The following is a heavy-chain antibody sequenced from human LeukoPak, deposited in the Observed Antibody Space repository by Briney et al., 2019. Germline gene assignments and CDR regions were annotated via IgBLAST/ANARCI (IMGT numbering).Heavy chain of an antibody. CDR1: GFTFSKDG. V-gene: IGHV3-23*01. CDR2: VNDNGANT. J-gene: IGHJ4*02. CDR3: TKGDGGYYPIDN. Sequence: GASLRLFCAASGFTFSKDGMSWVRQAPGKGREWVSTVNDNGANTHYADSVKGRFTISRDNSRNTLLLEMNSLRVDDTALYYCTKGDGGYYPIDNWGQGTLVIVSS. D-gene: IGHD1-26*01.